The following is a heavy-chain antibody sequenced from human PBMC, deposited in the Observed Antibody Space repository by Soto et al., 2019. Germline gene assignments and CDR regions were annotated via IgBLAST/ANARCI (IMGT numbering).Heavy chain of an antibody. V-gene: IGHV4-59*01. J-gene: IGHJ4*02. D-gene: IGHD3-9*01. CDR1: GGSISSYY. Sequence: SETLSLTCTVSGGSISSYYWNWIRQPPGKGLEWIGNIYYSGDTNYNPSLKSRVTISVDTSKSQFSLRLSSVTAADTAVYYCATGLYYDILTGHYPFDYWGQGALVTVS. CDR2: IYYSGDT. CDR3: ATGLYYDILTGHYPFDY.